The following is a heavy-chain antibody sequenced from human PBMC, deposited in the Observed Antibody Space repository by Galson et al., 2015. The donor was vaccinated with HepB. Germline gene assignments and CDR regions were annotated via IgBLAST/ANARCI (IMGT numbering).Heavy chain of an antibody. CDR3: ARLRTTVVTPRDAFDI. D-gene: IGHD4-23*01. CDR2: IIPIFGTA. J-gene: IGHJ3*02. CDR1: GGTFSSYA. Sequence: SVKVSCKASGGTFSSYAISWVRQAPGQGLEWMGGIIPIFGTANYARKFQGRVTITADESTSTAYMELSSLRSEDTAVYYCARLRTTVVTPRDAFDIWGQGTMVTVSS. V-gene: IGHV1-69*13.